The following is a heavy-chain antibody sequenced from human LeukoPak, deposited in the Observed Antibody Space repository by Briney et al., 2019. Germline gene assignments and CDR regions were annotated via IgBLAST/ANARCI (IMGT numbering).Heavy chain of an antibody. J-gene: IGHJ6*02. D-gene: IGHD4-17*01. CDR1: GFTFSSYA. Sequence: PGGSLRLSCAASGFTFSSYAMHWVRQARGKGLEWVAVISYEGSNKYYADSVKGRFTISRDNSKNTLYLQMNSLRAEDTAVYYCARGGGSTVTPGYYYYGMDVWGQGTTVTVSS. CDR2: ISYEGSNK. V-gene: IGHV3-30-3*01. CDR3: ARGGGSTVTPGYYYYGMDV.